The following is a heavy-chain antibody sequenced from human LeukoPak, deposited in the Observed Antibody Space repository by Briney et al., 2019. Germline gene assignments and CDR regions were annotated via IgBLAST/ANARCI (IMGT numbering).Heavy chain of an antibody. CDR1: GFTFSSCA. Sequence: PGGSLRLSCAASGFTFSSCAMSWVRQAPGKGLEWVSGISGGGGGTNYADSVKGRFTISRDNPENTLYLEMNHLRVEDTAVYYCAKDRWEQWLGVSYYDYGMDVWGKGTTVTVSS. J-gene: IGHJ6*04. V-gene: IGHV3-23*01. CDR3: AKDRWEQWLGVSYYDYGMDV. D-gene: IGHD6-19*01. CDR2: ISGGGGGT.